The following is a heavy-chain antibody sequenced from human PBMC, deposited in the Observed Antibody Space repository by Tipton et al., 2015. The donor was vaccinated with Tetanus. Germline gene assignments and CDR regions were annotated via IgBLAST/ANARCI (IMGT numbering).Heavy chain of an antibody. D-gene: IGHD6-19*01. Sequence: TLSLTCTVSGGSMTNYYWSWIRQPPGKGLEWIGYIYYTGDTNYNPSVKSRVTISVDTSTNQFSLNLRSVTAADAAVYYCARDMRGEGGGWYTDYWGQGTLVTVSS. CDR2: IYYTGDT. CDR1: GGSMTNYY. V-gene: IGHV4-59*12. J-gene: IGHJ4*02. CDR3: ARDMRGEGGGWYTDY.